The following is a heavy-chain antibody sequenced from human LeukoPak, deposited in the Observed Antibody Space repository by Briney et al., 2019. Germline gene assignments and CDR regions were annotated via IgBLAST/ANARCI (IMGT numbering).Heavy chain of an antibody. D-gene: IGHD3-22*01. CDR2: INPNSGGT. CDR3: AGVGSSGYYSSPLNY. V-gene: IGHV1-2*02. CDR1: GYTFTGYY. Sequence: ASVKVSCKASGYTFTGYYMHWVRQAPGQGLEWMGWINPNSGGTNYAQKFQGRVTMTRDTSISTAYMELSRLRSDDTAVYYCAGVGSSGYYSSPLNYWGQGTLVTVSS. J-gene: IGHJ4*02.